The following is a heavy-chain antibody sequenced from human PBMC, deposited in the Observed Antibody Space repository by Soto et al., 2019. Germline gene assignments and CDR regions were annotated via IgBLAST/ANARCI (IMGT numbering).Heavy chain of an antibody. D-gene: IGHD2-15*01. CDR2: IYYSGST. V-gene: IGHV4-30-4*01. Sequence: SETLSLTCTVSGGSISSGDYYWSWIRQPPGKGLEWIGYIYYSGSTYYNPSLKSRVTISVDTSKNQFSLKLSSVTAADTAVYYCARDVVVVAPGKLDVWGQGTTVTVSS. J-gene: IGHJ6*02. CDR3: ARDVVVVAPGKLDV. CDR1: GGSISSGDYY.